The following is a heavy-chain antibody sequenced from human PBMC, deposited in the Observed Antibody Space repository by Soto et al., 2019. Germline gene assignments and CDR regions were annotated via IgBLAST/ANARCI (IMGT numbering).Heavy chain of an antibody. CDR1: GYRFTSYG. CDR2: ISAYDDNT. J-gene: IGHJ6*02. V-gene: IGHV1-18*01. D-gene: IGHD3-22*01. Sequence: QAQLVQSGPEVKKPGASVKVSCKASGYRFTSYGISWVRQAPGQGLEWLGWISAYDDNTKYAQTLQGRVSMSTDTSTNXAXMXXRSIRSDDTAMYYCARGGYYDSSGSRNYHYYGMNVWGQVTTVTVSS. CDR3: ARGGYYDSSGSRNYHYYGMNV.